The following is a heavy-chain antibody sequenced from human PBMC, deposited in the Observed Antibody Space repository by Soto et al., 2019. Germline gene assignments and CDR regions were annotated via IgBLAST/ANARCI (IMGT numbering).Heavy chain of an antibody. CDR2: VRGDNGHR. V-gene: IGHV1-18*01. CDR3: ARVLGYCRSGTCYREWFDP. D-gene: IGHD2-15*01. Sequence: QVQLVQSGAEVKKPGASVKVSCKASGYTFSTHGISWVRQVPGQGLEWMGWVRGDNGHRNYAQSLQGRVTMTTDTSPNKAYMELRRLRSEDTAVYYCARVLGYCRSGTCYREWFDPWGQGTLVTVSS. CDR1: GYTFSTHG. J-gene: IGHJ5*02.